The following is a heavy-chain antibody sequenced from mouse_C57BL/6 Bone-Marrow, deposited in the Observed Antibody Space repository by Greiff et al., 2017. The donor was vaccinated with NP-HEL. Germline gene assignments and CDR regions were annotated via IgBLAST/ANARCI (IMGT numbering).Heavy chain of an antibody. J-gene: IGHJ4*01. CDR3: AREGRGEAMDY. Sequence: EVQLQQSGPELVKPGASVKISCKASGYTFTDYYMNWVKQSHGKSLEWIGDINPNNGGTSYNQKFKGKATLTVDKSSSTAYMELRSLTSEDSAVYYCAREGRGEAMDYWGQGTSVTVSS. D-gene: IGHD3-3*01. CDR1: GYTFTDYY. CDR2: INPNNGGT. V-gene: IGHV1-26*01.